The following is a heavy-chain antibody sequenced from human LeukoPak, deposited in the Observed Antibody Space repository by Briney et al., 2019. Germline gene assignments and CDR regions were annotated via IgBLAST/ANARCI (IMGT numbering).Heavy chain of an antibody. Sequence: GASVKVSCKTSGYTFSSFGVTWVRQAPGQGLEWVGWISAYDGNTNYAPKFQGRVAMTTDTSTNTAYMELRSLRSDDTAIYYCARTCPTMFCSSSFFDPWGQGTLVTVSS. CDR1: GYTFSSFG. D-gene: IGHD2-2*01. CDR2: ISAYDGNT. CDR3: ARTCPTMFCSSSFFDP. J-gene: IGHJ5*02. V-gene: IGHV1-18*01.